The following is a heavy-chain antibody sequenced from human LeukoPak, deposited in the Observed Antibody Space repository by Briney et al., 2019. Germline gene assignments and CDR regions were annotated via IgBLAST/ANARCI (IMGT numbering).Heavy chain of an antibody. CDR3: ARGSLWFGELLAPFDP. CDR2: ISSSGSTI. V-gene: IGHV3-48*03. D-gene: IGHD3-10*01. CDR1: GFTFSSYE. J-gene: IGHJ5*02. Sequence: GGSLRLSCAASGFTFSSYEMNWVRQAPGKGLEWVSYISSSGSTIYYADSVKGRFTISRDNAKNSLYLQMNSLRAEDTAVYYCARGSLWFGELLAPFDPWGQGTLVTVSS.